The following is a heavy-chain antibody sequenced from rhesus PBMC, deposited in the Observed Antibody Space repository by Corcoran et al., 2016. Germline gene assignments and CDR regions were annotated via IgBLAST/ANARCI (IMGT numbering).Heavy chain of an antibody. CDR1: GGSLSRNY. Sequence: QVQLQESGPGLVKPSETLSLTCAVSGGSLSRNYWNWIRQPPGKGLEWIGRLYGGSGSTSYNPSLTSRVTISTDTSKNQFSLKLSSVTAADTAVYYCASAYGLDSWGQGVVVTVSS. CDR3: ASAYGLDS. V-gene: IGHV4-147*01. CDR2: LYGGSGST. J-gene: IGHJ6*01.